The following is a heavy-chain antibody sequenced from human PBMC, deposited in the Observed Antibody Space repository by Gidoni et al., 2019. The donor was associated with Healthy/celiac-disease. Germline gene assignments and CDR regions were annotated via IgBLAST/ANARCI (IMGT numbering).Heavy chain of an antibody. Sequence: EVQLLESGGGLVQPAGSLSLSCAASGFPFTSYAMSWVRQAPGKGLEWVSAISGSGGSTYYADSVKSRFTISRDNSKNTLYLQMNSLRAEDTAVYYCAKRKIAAAGTGYFDYWGQGTLVTVSS. D-gene: IGHD6-13*01. J-gene: IGHJ4*02. CDR2: ISGSGGST. CDR3: AKRKIAAAGTGYFDY. CDR1: GFPFTSYA. V-gene: IGHV3-23*01.